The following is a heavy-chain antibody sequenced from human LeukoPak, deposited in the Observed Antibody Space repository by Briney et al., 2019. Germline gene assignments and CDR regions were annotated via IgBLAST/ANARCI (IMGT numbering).Heavy chain of an antibody. J-gene: IGHJ5*02. CDR2: IISIFGTA. D-gene: IGHD3-3*01. CDR3: ARGHDFWSGSGGLQYNWFDP. Sequence: SVKVSCKASGGTFSSYAISWVRQAPGQGLEWMGGIISIFGTANYAQKFQGRVTITADESTSTAYMELSSLRSEDTAVYYCARGHDFWSGSGGLQYNWFDPWGQGTLVTVSS. CDR1: GGTFSSYA. V-gene: IGHV1-69*13.